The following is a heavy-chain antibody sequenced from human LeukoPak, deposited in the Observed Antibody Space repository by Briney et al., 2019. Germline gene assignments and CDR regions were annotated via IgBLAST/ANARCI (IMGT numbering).Heavy chain of an antibody. CDR1: GYTFRTYF. J-gene: IGHJ3*02. CDR3: ARERQDTILHAGAFDI. D-gene: IGHD2-21*01. CDR2: IASDGSHT. Sequence: GGSLRLSCAASGYTFRTYFMHWVRQAPGKGLEWVADIASDGSHTFYAESVKGRFTISRDNSKNTLYLQMDSLRAEDTAVYFCARERQDTILHAGAFDIWGQGTMVTVSS. V-gene: IGHV3-30-3*01.